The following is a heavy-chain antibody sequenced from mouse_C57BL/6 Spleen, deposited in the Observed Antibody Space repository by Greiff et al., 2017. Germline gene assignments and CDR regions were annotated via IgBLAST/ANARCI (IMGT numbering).Heavy chain of an antibody. CDR1: GYTFTSYW. Sequence: VQLQQPGPELVMPGASVKLSCKASGYTFTSYWMHWVKQRPGQDLEWIGEIDPTDGYTNYNQKFKGKSTLTVDKSSSTAYMQLSSLTSEDSAVYYCARKYGSCSWYFDVWGTGTTVTVSS. CDR2: IDPTDGYT. CDR3: ARKYGSCSWYFDV. V-gene: IGHV1-69*01. D-gene: IGHD1-1*01. J-gene: IGHJ1*03.